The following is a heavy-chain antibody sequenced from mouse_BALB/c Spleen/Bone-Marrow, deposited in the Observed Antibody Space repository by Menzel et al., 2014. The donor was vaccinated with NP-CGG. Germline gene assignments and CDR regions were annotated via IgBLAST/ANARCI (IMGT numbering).Heavy chain of an antibody. Sequence: EVKLLESGGGLVQPGGSLILSCATSGFTFTDYYMSWVRQPPGKALEWLGFIRNKANGYTTEYSASVKGRFTISRDNSQSILYLQMNTLRAEDSATYYCARNYDGAMDYWGQGTSVTVSS. J-gene: IGHJ4*01. CDR2: IRNKANGYTT. CDR3: ARNYDGAMDY. V-gene: IGHV7-3*02. D-gene: IGHD2-12*01. CDR1: GFTFTDYY.